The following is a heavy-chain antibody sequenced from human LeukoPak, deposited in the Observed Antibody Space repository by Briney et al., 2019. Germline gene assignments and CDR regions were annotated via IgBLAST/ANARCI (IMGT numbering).Heavy chain of an antibody. CDR2: IYYSGST. D-gene: IGHD3-3*01. CDR1: GGSISSYY. CDR3: AREIRDFWSGYYRESILVHWFDP. J-gene: IGHJ5*02. V-gene: IGHV4-59*12. Sequence: SETLSLTCTVSGGSISSYYWSWIRQPPGKGLEWIGYIYYSGSTNYNPSLKSRVTISVDTSKNQFSLKLSSVTAADTAVYYCAREIRDFWSGYYRESILVHWFDPWGQGTLVTVSS.